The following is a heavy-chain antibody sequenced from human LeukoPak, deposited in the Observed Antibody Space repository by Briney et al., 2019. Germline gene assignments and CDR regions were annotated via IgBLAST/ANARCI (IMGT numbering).Heavy chain of an antibody. CDR1: GGSISSGSHY. Sequence: SQTLSLTCAVSGGSISSGSHYWSWIRQPAGKGLEWIGRIFISGITNYNPSLRSRVTISVDTSKNQFSLRLSSVTAADTAVYYCARGRGDYVWGSYRSVYYFDYWGQGTLVTVSS. V-gene: IGHV4-61*02. CDR3: ARGRGDYVWGSYRSVYYFDY. D-gene: IGHD3-16*02. J-gene: IGHJ4*02. CDR2: IFISGIT.